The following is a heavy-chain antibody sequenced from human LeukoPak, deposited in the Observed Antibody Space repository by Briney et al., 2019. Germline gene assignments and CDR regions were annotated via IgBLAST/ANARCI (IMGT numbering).Heavy chain of an antibody. D-gene: IGHD3-3*01. J-gene: IGHJ3*02. Sequence: SETLSLTCTVSGGPIRNSYWSWVRHSAGTGMQWIGRIHGTLGSTNHNPSLKGRVVMSLDTSSNQFSLRLSAMSAADTATYYCARIFDRDIWGQGTLVTVSP. CDR2: IHGTLGST. CDR3: ARIFDRDI. V-gene: IGHV4-4*07. CDR1: GGPIRNSY.